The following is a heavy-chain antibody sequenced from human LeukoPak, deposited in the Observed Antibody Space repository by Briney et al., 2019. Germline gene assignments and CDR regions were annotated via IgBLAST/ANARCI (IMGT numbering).Heavy chain of an antibody. Sequence: TSETLSLTCAVYGGSFNGHYWSWIRQPPGKGLEWIGEINHSGSTNYNPSLKSRVTISVDMSKNQFSLKLRSVTAADTAVYYCARQEYTAWFDPWGQGTLVTVSS. CDR1: GGSFNGHY. CDR3: ARQEYTAWFDP. D-gene: IGHD6-6*01. CDR2: INHSGST. J-gene: IGHJ5*02. V-gene: IGHV4-34*01.